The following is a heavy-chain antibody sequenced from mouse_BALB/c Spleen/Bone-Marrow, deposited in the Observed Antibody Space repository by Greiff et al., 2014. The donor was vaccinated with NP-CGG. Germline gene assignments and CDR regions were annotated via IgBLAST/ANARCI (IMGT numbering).Heavy chain of an antibody. V-gene: IGHV1-14*01. J-gene: IGHJ4*01. CDR2: INPYNDGT. CDR1: GYTFTSYV. CDR3: ARGGYGNVYYAMDY. D-gene: IGHD2-10*02. Sequence: VPLKESGPELVKPGASVEMSFKASGYTFTSYVMHWGEQKPGQGLEWIGYINPYNDGTKYNEKFKGKATLTSDKSSSTAYMELSSLTSEDSAVYYCARGGYGNVYYAMDYWGQGTSVTVSS.